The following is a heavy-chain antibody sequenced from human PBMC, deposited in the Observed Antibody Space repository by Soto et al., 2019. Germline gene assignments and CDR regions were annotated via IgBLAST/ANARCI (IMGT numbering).Heavy chain of an antibody. CDR3: AKDLGGHFWAGMDA. J-gene: IGHJ6*02. V-gene: IGHV3-30*18. CDR2: ISYDGSIK. Sequence: PGGSLRLSCVGAGFSLSSDGVHWVRQAPGKGLEWVAAISYDGSIKYYVDSVKGRFTVSRDNSKNTLYLQMNSLRAEDTAVYYCAKDLGGHFWAGMDAWGQGTTVTVSS. CDR1: GFSLSSDG. D-gene: IGHD3-3*02.